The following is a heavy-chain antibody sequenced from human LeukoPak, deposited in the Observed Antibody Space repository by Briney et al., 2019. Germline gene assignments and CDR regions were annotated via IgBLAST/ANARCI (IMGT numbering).Heavy chain of an antibody. CDR3: ARDRHESVMITFGGVIVTY. D-gene: IGHD3-16*02. Sequence: GGSLRLSCAASGFTFSSYAMSWVRQAPGKGLEWVSAIRGSGDRTHYADSVKGRFTISRDNSKNTLYQQMNSLRAEDTAVYYCARDRHESVMITFGGVIVTYWGQGTLVTVSS. CDR1: GFTFSSYA. V-gene: IGHV3-23*01. J-gene: IGHJ4*02. CDR2: IRGSGDRT.